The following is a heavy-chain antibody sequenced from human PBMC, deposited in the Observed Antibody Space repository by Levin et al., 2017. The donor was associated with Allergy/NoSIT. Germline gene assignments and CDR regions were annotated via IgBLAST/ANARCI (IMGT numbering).Heavy chain of an antibody. J-gene: IGHJ4*02. CDR1: GYTLTELS. Sequence: ASVKVSCKVSGYTLTELSMHWVRQAPGKGLEWMGGFDPEDGETIYAQKFQGRVTMTEDTSTDTAYMELSSLRSEDTAVYYCATDSVVFGVHYYGSGSWRYWGQGTLVTVSS. CDR3: ATDSVVFGVHYYGSGSWRY. V-gene: IGHV1-24*01. CDR2: FDPEDGET. D-gene: IGHD3-10*01.